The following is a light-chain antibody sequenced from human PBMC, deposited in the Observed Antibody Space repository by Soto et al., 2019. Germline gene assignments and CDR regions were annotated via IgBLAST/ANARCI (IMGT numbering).Light chain of an antibody. Sequence: QSALTQPASVSGSPGQSITISCTGTSSDVGAYNYVSWYQQHPGKVPKLMIYDVTNRPSGVSNRFSGSKSGNTASLTITGLQAEDEADYYCSSYTRTSTYVLGAGTKVTV. CDR2: DVT. V-gene: IGLV2-14*01. CDR1: SSDVGAYNY. CDR3: SSYTRTSTYV. J-gene: IGLJ1*01.